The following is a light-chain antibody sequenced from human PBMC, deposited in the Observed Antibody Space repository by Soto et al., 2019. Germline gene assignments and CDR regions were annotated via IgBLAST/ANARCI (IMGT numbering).Light chain of an antibody. CDR1: QSVSTY. J-gene: IGKJ2*01. Sequence: EIVLTQSPATLSLSPGERATLSCRASQSVSTYLAWYQQKPGQAPRLLIYDASNRATGIPPRFSGSGSGTDFTLAISSLEPEDFAVYYCQQRGSWPPTFDRGTKLLIK. CDR2: DAS. CDR3: QQRGSWPPT. V-gene: IGKV3-11*01.